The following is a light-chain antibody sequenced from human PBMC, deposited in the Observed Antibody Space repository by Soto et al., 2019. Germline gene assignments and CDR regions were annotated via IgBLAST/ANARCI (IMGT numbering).Light chain of an antibody. Sequence: VLTQYPATLSVSPGERATLSCRASQSVTTTLAWYQHIPGQAPRLLIYDASTRATGIPPRFSGSGSGTDFTLTISSLQSEDSAVYYCHQRSKWPQTFGEGTKVEIK. CDR3: HQRSKWPQT. J-gene: IGKJ1*01. V-gene: IGKV3-11*01. CDR2: DAS. CDR1: QSVTTT.